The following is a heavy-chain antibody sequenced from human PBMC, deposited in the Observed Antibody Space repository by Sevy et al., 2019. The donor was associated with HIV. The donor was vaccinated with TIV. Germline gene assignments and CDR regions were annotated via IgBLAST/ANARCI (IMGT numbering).Heavy chain of an antibody. CDR2: LSFACGRI. J-gene: IGHJ4*02. CDR1: GFTFSKYS. Sequence: GGSLRLSCVASGFTFSKYSMSWVRQTPGKGLGWVSTLSFACGRINYADSVKGRFTMSRDDSRNTFYLQMDSLRAEDTAIYYCARDGWSKPHDYWGQGTLVTVSS. CDR3: ARDGWSKPHDY. D-gene: IGHD2-8*02. V-gene: IGHV3-23*01.